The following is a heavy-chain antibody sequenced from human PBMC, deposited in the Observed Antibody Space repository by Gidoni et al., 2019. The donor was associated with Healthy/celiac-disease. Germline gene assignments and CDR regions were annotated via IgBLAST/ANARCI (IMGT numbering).Heavy chain of an antibody. CDR3: AREPPLRWGWFDP. J-gene: IGHJ5*02. D-gene: IGHD4-17*01. Sequence: EVQLVETGGGLIQPGGSLRLSCAASGFTVSSNYLSWVRQAPGKGLEWVSVLYSGGSTYSADSVKGRFTISRDNSKNTLYLQMNSLRAEDTAVYYCAREPPLRWGWFDPWGQGTLVTVSS. CDR1: GFTVSSNY. CDR2: LYSGGST. V-gene: IGHV3-53*02.